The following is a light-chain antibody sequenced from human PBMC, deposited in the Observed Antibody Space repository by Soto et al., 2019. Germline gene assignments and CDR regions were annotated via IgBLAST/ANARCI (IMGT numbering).Light chain of an antibody. CDR3: QQYYTYST. Sequence: DIQMTQSPSTLSASVGDRVTITCRASQSIRTLLAWYQQKPGKAPKPLIFDASTLKTGVPSRFGGSGSGAEFNFTITGLQPDDFATYFCQQYYTYSTFGQGTRLEVK. CDR1: QSIRTL. CDR2: DAS. V-gene: IGKV1-5*01. J-gene: IGKJ5*01.